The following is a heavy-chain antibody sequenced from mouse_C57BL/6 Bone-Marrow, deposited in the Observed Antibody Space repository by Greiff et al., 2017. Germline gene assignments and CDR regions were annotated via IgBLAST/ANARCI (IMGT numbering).Heavy chain of an antibody. Sequence: QVQLQQSGAELVRPGTSVKVSCTASGYAFTNYLIEWVKPRPGQGLEWIGVINPGSGGTTYNETLKGKATLTADKSSSTAYMQRSSLSSEDSAVYFCARSGYYYGSSLFAYWGQGTLVTVSA. J-gene: IGHJ3*01. CDR2: INPGSGGT. CDR1: GYAFTNYL. V-gene: IGHV1-54*01. D-gene: IGHD1-1*01. CDR3: ARSGYYYGSSLFAY.